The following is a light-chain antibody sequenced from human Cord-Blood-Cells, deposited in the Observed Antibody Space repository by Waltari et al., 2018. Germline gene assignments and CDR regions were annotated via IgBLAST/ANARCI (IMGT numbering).Light chain of an antibody. CDR1: SSDVGSYNL. Sequence: QSALTQPAPVSGSPGQSITIPCTGTSSDVGSYNLVSWYQQHPGKAPKLMIYEGSKRPAGVSNRFAGSKAGNTASQTIAGLQAEDEADYCCCSYAGSSTWVFGGGTKLTVL. J-gene: IGLJ3*02. CDR3: CSYAGSSTWV. CDR2: EGS. V-gene: IGLV2-23*01.